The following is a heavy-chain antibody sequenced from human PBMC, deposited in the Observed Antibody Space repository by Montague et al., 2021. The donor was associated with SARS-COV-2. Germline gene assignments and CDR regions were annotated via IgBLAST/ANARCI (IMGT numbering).Heavy chain of an antibody. CDR3: ASGWTLFD. CDR1: GDSVSSTAAA. J-gene: IGHJ4*02. Sequence: CAISGDSVSSTAAAWNWIRQSPSRGLEWLGRTYYRSEWHTDYEVSVEGRLAIDADTSKNQFSLQLHSVTPEDSAVYYCASGWTLFDWGQGTLVTVSS. CDR2: TYYRSEWHT. V-gene: IGHV6-1*01. D-gene: IGHD6-19*01.